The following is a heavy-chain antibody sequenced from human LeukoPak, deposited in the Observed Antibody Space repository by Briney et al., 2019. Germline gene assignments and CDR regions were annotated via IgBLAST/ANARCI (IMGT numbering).Heavy chain of an antibody. Sequence: GGSLRLSCTASGFTFGDYAMSWVRRAPGKGLEWVGFIRSKAYGGTTEYAASVKGRFTISRDDSKSIAYLQMNGLKTEDTAVYYCTRPDDVDIVATMYYWGQGTLVTVSS. V-gene: IGHV3-49*04. CDR3: TRPDDVDIVATMYY. CDR2: IRSKAYGGTT. J-gene: IGHJ4*02. CDR1: GFTFGDYA. D-gene: IGHD5-12*01.